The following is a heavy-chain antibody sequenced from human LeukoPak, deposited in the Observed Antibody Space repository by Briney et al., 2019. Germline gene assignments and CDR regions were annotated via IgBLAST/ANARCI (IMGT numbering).Heavy chain of an antibody. Sequence: ASVKVSCKASGYTFTSYDINWVRQATGQGLEWMGWMNPNSGNTGYAQKFQGRVTMTRNTSISTAYMELSSLRSEDTAVYYCARSLRSRGYDILTAGYWGQGTLVTVSS. V-gene: IGHV1-8*01. D-gene: IGHD3-9*01. CDR1: GYTFTSYD. J-gene: IGHJ4*02. CDR2: MNPNSGNT. CDR3: ARSLRSRGYDILTAGY.